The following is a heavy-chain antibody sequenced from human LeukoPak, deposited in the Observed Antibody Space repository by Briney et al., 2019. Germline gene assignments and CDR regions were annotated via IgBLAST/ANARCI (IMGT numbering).Heavy chain of an antibody. CDR3: AKEGSFLWGMDV. CDR1: GFTFSSYG. V-gene: IGHV3-30*18. J-gene: IGHJ6*04. CDR2: ISYDGSNK. D-gene: IGHD3-16*02. Sequence: GGSLRLSCAASGFTFSSYGMYWVRQAPGKGLEWVAVISYDGSNKYYADSVKGRFTISRDNSKNTLYLQMNSLRAEDTAVYYCAKEGSFLWGMDVWGKGTTVTVSS.